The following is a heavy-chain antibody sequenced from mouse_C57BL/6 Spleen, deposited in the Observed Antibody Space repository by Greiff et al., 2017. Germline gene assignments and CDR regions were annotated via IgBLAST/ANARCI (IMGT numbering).Heavy chain of an antibody. CDR1: GYAFSSYW. J-gene: IGHJ4*01. D-gene: IGHD1-1*01. V-gene: IGHV1-80*01. CDR2: IYPGDGDT. CDR3: ARSEAITYYAMDY. Sequence: VQLQQSGAELVKPGASVKISCKASGYAFSSYWMNWVKQRPGKGLEWIGQIYPGDGDTNYNGKFKGKATLTADKSSSTAYMQLSSLTSEDSAVYFCARSEAITYYAMDYWGQGTSVTVSS.